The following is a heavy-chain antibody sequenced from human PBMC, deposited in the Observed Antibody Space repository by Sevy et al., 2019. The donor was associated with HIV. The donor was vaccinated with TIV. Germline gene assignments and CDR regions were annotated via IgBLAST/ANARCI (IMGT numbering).Heavy chain of an antibody. CDR1: GFSFSGYG. CDR2: ICFGGGKK. D-gene: IGHD4-17*01. Sequence: GGSLRLSCTASGFSFSGYGMPWVRQAPGKGLEWVSTICFGGGKKNYADSVKGRFTISRDNSKNTLDLQMNSLRVEDTAVYYCVREGGAQPQDYWGQGTLVTVSS. V-gene: IGHV3-23*01. CDR3: VREGGAQPQDY. J-gene: IGHJ4*02.